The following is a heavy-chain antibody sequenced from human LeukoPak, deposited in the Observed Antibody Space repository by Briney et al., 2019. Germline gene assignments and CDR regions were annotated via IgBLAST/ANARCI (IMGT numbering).Heavy chain of an antibody. V-gene: IGHV4-59*01. J-gene: IGHJ4*02. CDR1: GGYISSYY. Sequence: SETLSLTCSVSGGYISSYYWTWIRQPPGEGLEWIGYNSYSGDSNYNPSLRSRVTISLDTSKNQFSLRLSSVTAADTAVYYCARGLGTADYWGPGTLVIVSS. CDR3: ARGLGTADY. D-gene: IGHD1-14*01. CDR2: NSYSGDS.